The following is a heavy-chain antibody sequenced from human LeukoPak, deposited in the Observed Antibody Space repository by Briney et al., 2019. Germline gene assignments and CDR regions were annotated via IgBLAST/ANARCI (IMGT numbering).Heavy chain of an antibody. D-gene: IGHD3-16*02. V-gene: IGHV4-61*01. J-gene: IGHJ6*02. CDR2: IYYSGTT. CDR3: ARGAVVNGLDV. Sequence: SETLSLTCTVSGGSVSSGTYYWSWIRQPPGTRLEWIGYIYYSGTTNYNPSFKSRVTMSVDTSKNQFTLKLTSVTAADTAVYYCARGAVVNGLDVWGQGTTVTVSS. CDR1: GGSVSSGTYY.